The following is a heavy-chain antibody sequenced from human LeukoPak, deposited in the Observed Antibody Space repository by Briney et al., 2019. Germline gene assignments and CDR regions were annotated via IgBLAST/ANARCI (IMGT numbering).Heavy chain of an antibody. CDR1: GYTFTSYG. J-gene: IGHJ4*02. CDR2: ISAYNGNA. D-gene: IGHD6-19*01. Sequence: ASVKVSCKASGYTFTSYGISWVRQAPGQGLEWMGWISAYNGNANYAQKLQGRVTMTTDTSTSTAYMELRSLRSDDTAVYYCASGIAVAGPPGYWGQGTLVTVSS. V-gene: IGHV1-18*01. CDR3: ASGIAVAGPPGY.